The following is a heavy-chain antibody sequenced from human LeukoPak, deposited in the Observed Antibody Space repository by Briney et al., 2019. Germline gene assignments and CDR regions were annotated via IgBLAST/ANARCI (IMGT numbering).Heavy chain of an antibody. D-gene: IGHD3-10*01. CDR2: IWYDGSNK. Sequence: GGSLRLSCAASGFTFSSYGMHWVRQAPGKGLEWVAVIWYDGSNKYYADSVKGRFTISRDNSKNTLYLQMNSLRAEDTAVYYCARDRYYGSGPPFYYGMDVWGQGTTVTVSS. V-gene: IGHV3-33*01. J-gene: IGHJ6*02. CDR3: ARDRYYGSGPPFYYGMDV. CDR1: GFTFSSYG.